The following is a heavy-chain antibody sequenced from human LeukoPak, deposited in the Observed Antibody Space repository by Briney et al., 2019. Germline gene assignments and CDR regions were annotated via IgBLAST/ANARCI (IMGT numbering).Heavy chain of an antibody. D-gene: IGHD3-3*01. CDR3: ARTPALYYDFWSGYSSNFDY. CDR1: GYTFTGYY. V-gene: IGHV1-2*02. CDR2: INPNSGGT. Sequence: ASVKISCKASGYTFTGYYVHWVRQAPGQGLEWMGWINPNSGGTNYAQKSQGRVTMTRDTSISTAYMELSRLRSDDTAVYYCARTPALYYDFWSGYSSNFDYWGQGTLVTVSS. J-gene: IGHJ4*02.